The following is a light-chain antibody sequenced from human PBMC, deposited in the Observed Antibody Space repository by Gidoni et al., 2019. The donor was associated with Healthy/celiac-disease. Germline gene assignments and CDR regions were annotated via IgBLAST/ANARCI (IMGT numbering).Light chain of an antibody. CDR2: GAS. Sequence: EIVLTQSPGTLSLSPGERATLSCRASQSVSSSYLALYQQKPGQAPRLLIYGASSRATGIPDRFSGSGSGTDFTLTISRLEPEDFAVYYCQQYGSSTGWTFGQGTKVEIK. V-gene: IGKV3-20*01. J-gene: IGKJ1*01. CDR3: QQYGSSTGWT. CDR1: QSVSSSY.